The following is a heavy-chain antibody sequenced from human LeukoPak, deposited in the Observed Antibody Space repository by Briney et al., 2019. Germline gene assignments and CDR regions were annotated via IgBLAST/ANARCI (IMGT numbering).Heavy chain of an antibody. Sequence: PTGGSLRLSCAASGFTFSGYSMHWVRQAPGKGLEWVSYITSSGSTRYYADSVKGRFTISRDNAKNSLFLQLNSLRAEDTAVYFCARDLSGGNLDYWGQGTLVTVAS. V-gene: IGHV3-48*04. CDR2: ITSSGSTR. J-gene: IGHJ4*02. D-gene: IGHD6-25*01. CDR3: ARDLSGGNLDY. CDR1: GFTFSGYS.